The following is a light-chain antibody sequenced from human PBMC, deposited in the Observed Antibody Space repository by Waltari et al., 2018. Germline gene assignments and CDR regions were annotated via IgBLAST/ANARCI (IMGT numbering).Light chain of an antibody. V-gene: IGKV2-30*02. CDR1: QSLVHSDGNTY. J-gene: IGKJ1*01. CDR3: MQGTHWPRT. CDR2: KVS. Sequence: DAVMTQSPLSLPVTLGQPASISCRSTQSLVHSDGNTYLNWYQQRPGQSPRRLLYKVSDRDSGVPDRFSGSGSCTDFTLKISRVEAEDVGVYYCMQGTHWPRTFGQGTRVEIK.